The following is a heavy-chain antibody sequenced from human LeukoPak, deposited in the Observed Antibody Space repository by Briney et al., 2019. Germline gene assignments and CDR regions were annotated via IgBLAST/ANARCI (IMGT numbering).Heavy chain of an antibody. CDR1: GFTFSNYA. Sequence: PGGSLRLSCAASGFTFSNYAMSWVRQAPGKGLEWVSGISGSGGSTYYADSVKGRFTISRDNSKNTLYLQMNSLRVEDTAVYYCAQPYDILTGYAFDYWGQGTLVTVSS. CDR2: ISGSGGST. D-gene: IGHD3-9*01. J-gene: IGHJ4*02. V-gene: IGHV3-23*01. CDR3: AQPYDILTGYAFDY.